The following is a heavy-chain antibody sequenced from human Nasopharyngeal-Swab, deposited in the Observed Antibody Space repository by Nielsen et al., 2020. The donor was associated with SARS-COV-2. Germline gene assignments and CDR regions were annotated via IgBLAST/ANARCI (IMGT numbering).Heavy chain of an antibody. V-gene: IGHV1-69*01. CDR3: ARAITYYYDGSGSPSYGLDV. CDR2: LIPVFGTT. D-gene: IGHD3-22*01. Sequence: WVRQAPGQGLEWGGGLIPVFGTTHYSQKFQDRLRVTADASTDTAYIELSSLRSDDTAVYYCARAITYYYDGSGSPSYGLDVWGQGTTVTVSS. J-gene: IGHJ6*02.